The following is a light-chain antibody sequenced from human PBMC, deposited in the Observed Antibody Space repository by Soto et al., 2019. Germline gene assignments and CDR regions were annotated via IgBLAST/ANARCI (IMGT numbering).Light chain of an antibody. J-gene: IGLJ1*01. CDR3: SSHTTSDSHV. V-gene: IGLV2-14*01. Sequence: QSALTQPASVSGSPGQSIAISCTGTSSDIGAWNYVSWYQQHPGKAPKLMIYDVSNRPSGVSNRFSGSKSGYTASLTISGLQAEDEADYYCSSHTTSDSHVFGTGTQLTVL. CDR1: SSDIGAWNY. CDR2: DVS.